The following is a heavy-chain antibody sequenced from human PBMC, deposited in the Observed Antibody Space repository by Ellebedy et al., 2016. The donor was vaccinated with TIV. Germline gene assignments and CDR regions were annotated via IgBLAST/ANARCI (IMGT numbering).Heavy chain of an antibody. V-gene: IGHV3-48*04. D-gene: IGHD5-12*01. CDR2: ISSSSSTI. CDR3: ARDEWLDPPYYYYGMDV. J-gene: IGHJ6*02. Sequence: GESLKISXAASGFTFSSYSMNWVRQAPGKGLEWVSYISSSSSTIYYADSVKGRFTISRDNAKNSLYLQMNSLRAEDTAVYYCARDEWLDPPYYYYGMDVWGQGTTVTVSS. CDR1: GFTFSSYS.